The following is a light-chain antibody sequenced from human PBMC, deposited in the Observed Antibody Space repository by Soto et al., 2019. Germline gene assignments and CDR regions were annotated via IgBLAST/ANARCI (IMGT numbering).Light chain of an antibody. CDR2: AAS. J-gene: IGKJ5*01. V-gene: IGKV1-9*01. CDR3: QQLNTTPVT. Sequence: DIQVTKSPSFLCAYVGDRVTITCQASHAISIYLAWYQQKPGKAPKLLISAASNLHSGVPSRFSGSGSGTEFTLTISRLQPEDFATYYCQQLNTTPVTFGQGTRLEIK. CDR1: HAISIY.